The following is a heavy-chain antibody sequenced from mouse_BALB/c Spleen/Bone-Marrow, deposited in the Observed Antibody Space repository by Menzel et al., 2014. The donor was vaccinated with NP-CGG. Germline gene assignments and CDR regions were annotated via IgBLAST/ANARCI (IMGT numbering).Heavy chain of an antibody. J-gene: IGHJ3*01. V-gene: IGHV1-39*01. CDR3: ARNHFGSNSLGY. Sequence: VHLQQSGPELEKPGASVKISRKASGYSFTGYNMNWVKQSDGRSLEWIGNIDPYYGSTSYNQKFRGKATLTVDKSSSTAYMQLTSLTSEDSAVYYCARNHFGSNSLGYWGQGTLVTVSA. CDR2: IDPYYGST. CDR1: GYSFTGYN. D-gene: IGHD1-1*01.